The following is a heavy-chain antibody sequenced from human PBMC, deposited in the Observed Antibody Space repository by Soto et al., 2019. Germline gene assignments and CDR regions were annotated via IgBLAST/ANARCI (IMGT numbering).Heavy chain of an antibody. CDR1: GDTFINYA. Sequence: QVQLVRSGAEVTKPGSSVKVSCTASGDTFINYAISWVRQAPGQGLEWMGGIIPIFGTANYAQKFQGRVTISADESTSTAYTELSSLRSEDTAVYYCARGRGYSYDYGLDVWGQGTTVTVSS. V-gene: IGHV1-69*12. CDR3: ARGRGYSYDYGLDV. CDR2: IIPIFGTA. D-gene: IGHD5-18*01. J-gene: IGHJ6*02.